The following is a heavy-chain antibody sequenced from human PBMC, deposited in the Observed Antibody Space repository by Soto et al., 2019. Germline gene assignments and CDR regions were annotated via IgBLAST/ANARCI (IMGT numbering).Heavy chain of an antibody. CDR2: ISYDGSNK. D-gene: IGHD2-21*02. CDR1: GFTFSSYA. J-gene: IGHJ4*02. CDR3: AKEMRTCFWCLFAY. V-gene: IGHV3-30*18. Sequence: QVQLVESGGGVVQPGRSLRLSCAASGFTFSSYAMHWVRQAPGKGLEWVAIISYDGSNKYYADSVKGRITISRDNSKNTLYLQMNSPRGDDNAEYYCAKEMRTCFWCLFAYWGQGTLVT.